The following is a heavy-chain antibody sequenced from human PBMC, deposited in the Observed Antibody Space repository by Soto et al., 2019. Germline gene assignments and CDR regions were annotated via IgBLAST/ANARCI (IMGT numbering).Heavy chain of an antibody. CDR2: IYSGGRT. J-gene: IGHJ4*02. D-gene: IGHD3-22*01. CDR3: ARVGEDYYDSSGYYYDY. Sequence: GGSLRLSCAASGFTVSSNYMSWVRQAPGKGLEWVSVIYSGGRTYYADSVKGRFTISRDNAKNTLYLQMNSLRAEDTAVYYCARVGEDYYDSSGYYYDYWGQGTLVTVSS. V-gene: IGHV3-53*01. CDR1: GFTVSSNY.